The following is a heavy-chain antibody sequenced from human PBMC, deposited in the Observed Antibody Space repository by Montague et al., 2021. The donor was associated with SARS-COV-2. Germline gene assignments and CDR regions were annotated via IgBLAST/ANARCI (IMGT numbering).Heavy chain of an antibody. CDR3: ARDLPLIIMVRGVTFGYYGMDV. D-gene: IGHD3-10*01. CDR1: GSTFSSYE. J-gene: IGHJ6*02. Sequence: SLRLSCAASGSTFSSYEMNWVRQAPGKGLEWVSYISSSGSTIYYADSVKGRFTISRDNAKNSLYLQMNSLRAEDTAVYYCARDLPLIIMVRGVTFGYYGMDVWGQGTTVTVSS. V-gene: IGHV3-48*03. CDR2: ISSSGSTI.